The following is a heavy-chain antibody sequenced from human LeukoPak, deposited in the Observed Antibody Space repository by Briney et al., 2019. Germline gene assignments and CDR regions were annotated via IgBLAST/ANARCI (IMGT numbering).Heavy chain of an antibody. CDR1: GVTFSSYA. CDR3: ARGAVWGSYCSGGSCLFDY. CDR2: ISYDGSNK. D-gene: IGHD2-15*01. V-gene: IGHV3-30-3*01. J-gene: IGHJ4*02. Sequence: GRSLRLSCAASGVTFSSYAMHWVRQAPGKGLEWVAVISYDGSNKYYADSVKGRFTISRDNSKNTLYLQMNSLRAEDTAVYYCARGAVWGSYCSGGSCLFDYWGQGSLVTVSS.